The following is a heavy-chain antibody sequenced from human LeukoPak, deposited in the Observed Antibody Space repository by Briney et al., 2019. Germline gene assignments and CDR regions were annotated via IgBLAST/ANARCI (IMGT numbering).Heavy chain of an antibody. V-gene: IGHV3-13*01. Sequence: GGSLRLSCAASGFTFSSYDMHWVRQATGKGLEWVSAIGTAGDTYYPGSVKGRFTISRENAKNSLYLQMNSPRAGDTAVYYCASSHPDSSGYYYFDWGQGTLVTVSS. D-gene: IGHD3-22*01. J-gene: IGHJ4*02. CDR3: ASSHPDSSGYYYFD. CDR1: GFTFSSYD. CDR2: IGTAGDT.